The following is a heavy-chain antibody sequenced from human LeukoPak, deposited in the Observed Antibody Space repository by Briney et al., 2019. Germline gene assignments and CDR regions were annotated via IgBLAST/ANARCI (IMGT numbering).Heavy chain of an antibody. J-gene: IGHJ4*02. CDR3: ARTPPKGDIDY. D-gene: IGHD2-21*02. CDR2: MSASSGNT. V-gene: IGHV1-8*02. Sequence: ASVKVSCKASGYTFTNYGITWVRQAPGQGLEWLGWMSASSGNTGYAQKFQGRVSMTRATSISTAYLELTSLTFDDTAVYYCARTPPKGDIDYWGQGTLVTVS. CDR1: GYTFTNYG.